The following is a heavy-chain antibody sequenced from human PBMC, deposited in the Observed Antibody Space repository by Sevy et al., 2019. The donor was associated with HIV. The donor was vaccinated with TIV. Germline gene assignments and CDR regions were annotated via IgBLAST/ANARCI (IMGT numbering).Heavy chain of an antibody. Sequence: ASVKVSCKVSGYTLTQLSMHWVRQAPGKGLEWMASFDPEDGETIYAQKFQGRVTMTEDTSTDTAYMELSSLRSEDTAVYYGATTKDYYDNSAYPFDYWGQGTLVTVSS. CDR2: FDPEDGET. CDR3: ATTKDYYDNSAYPFDY. D-gene: IGHD3-22*01. J-gene: IGHJ4*02. CDR1: GYTLTQLS. V-gene: IGHV1-24*01.